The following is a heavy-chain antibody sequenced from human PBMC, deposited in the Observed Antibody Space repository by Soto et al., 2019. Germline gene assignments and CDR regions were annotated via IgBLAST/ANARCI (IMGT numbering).Heavy chain of an antibody. V-gene: IGHV4-39*01. D-gene: IGHD3-10*01. CDR1: GGSISSSSYY. CDR2: IYYSGNT. Sequence: SETLSLTCTVSGGSISSSSYYWGWVRQPPGKGLEWIGSIYYSGNTYYNPSLKSRVTISVDTSKNQFSLKLSSMTAADTAVYYCARRPRVWFGELDYYYYYGMDVWGQGTTVTVSS. J-gene: IGHJ6*02. CDR3: ARRPRVWFGELDYYYYYGMDV.